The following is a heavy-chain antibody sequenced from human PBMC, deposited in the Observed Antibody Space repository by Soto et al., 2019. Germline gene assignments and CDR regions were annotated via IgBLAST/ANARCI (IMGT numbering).Heavy chain of an antibody. V-gene: IGHV3-43*01. D-gene: IGHD2-15*01. Sequence: GGSLRLSCEASGFKFDDYMMHWVRRAPGKGLEWISRISWDGDFLDYADSIKGRFTVSRDNSNNSLYLHMHRLKTEDTAFYYCAKEGNGGSSLDSWGQGTLVTVSS. CDR2: ISWDGDFL. J-gene: IGHJ5*01. CDR3: AKEGNGGSSLDS. CDR1: GFKFDDYM.